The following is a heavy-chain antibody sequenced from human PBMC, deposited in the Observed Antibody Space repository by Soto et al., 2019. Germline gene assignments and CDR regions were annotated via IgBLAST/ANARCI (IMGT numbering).Heavy chain of an antibody. J-gene: IGHJ3*02. CDR1: GGSISSSSYY. CDR3: ARRKTYYDFWSGFPDAFDI. D-gene: IGHD3-3*01. CDR2: IYYSGST. Sequence: PSETLSLTCTVSGGSISSSSYYWGWIRQPPGKGLEWIGSIYYSGSTYYNPSLKSRVTISVDTSKNQFSLKLSSVTAADTAVYYCARRKTYYDFWSGFPDAFDIWGQGTMVTVSS. V-gene: IGHV4-39*07.